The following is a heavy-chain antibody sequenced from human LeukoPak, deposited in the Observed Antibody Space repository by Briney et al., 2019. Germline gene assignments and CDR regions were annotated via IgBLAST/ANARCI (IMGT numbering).Heavy chain of an antibody. D-gene: IGHD3-22*01. CDR3: ARLLDNDSSGVPDTFDM. CDR1: GVSISGHY. J-gene: IGHJ3*02. CDR2: IYYTGRT. Sequence: SETLSLTCTVSGVSISGHYWSWIRQPPGKRLEWIGFIYYTGRTRYNPSLRSRVTISADTSKNHLTLRLTSVTSTGTALYYCARLLDNDSSGVPDTFDMWGQGIKVTVSS. V-gene: IGHV4-59*08.